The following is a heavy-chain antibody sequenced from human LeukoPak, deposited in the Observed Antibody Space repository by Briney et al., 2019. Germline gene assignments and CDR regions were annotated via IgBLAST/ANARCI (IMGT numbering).Heavy chain of an antibody. Sequence: GRSLRLSCAASGFTFSSYGMHWVRQAPGKGLEWVAVISYDGSNKYYADSVKGRFTISRDNSKNTLYLQMNSLRAEDTAVYYCAKDVPYYYDSSGYFDYWGQGTLVTVSS. V-gene: IGHV3-30*18. CDR2: ISYDGSNK. J-gene: IGHJ4*02. D-gene: IGHD3-22*01. CDR3: AKDVPYYYDSSGYFDY. CDR1: GFTFSSYG.